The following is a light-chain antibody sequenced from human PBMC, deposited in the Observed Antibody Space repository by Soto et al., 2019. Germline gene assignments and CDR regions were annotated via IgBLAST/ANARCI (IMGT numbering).Light chain of an antibody. J-gene: IGLJ1*01. Sequence: QSALTRPASVYRSHGHSITISCTGTSSDVGGYNYVSWYQQHPGKAPKLMIHDVSNRPSGVSNRFSGSKSGNTASLTISGLQAEDEADYYCSSYTSSSTLEGVFGTGTKVTVL. V-gene: IGLV2-14*01. CDR1: SSDVGGYNY. CDR2: DVS. CDR3: SSYTSSSTLEGV.